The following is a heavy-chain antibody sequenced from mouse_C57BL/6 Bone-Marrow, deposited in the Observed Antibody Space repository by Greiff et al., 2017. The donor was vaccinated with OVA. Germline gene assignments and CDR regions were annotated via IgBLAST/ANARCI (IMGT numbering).Heavy chain of an antibody. CDR3: TRGYSNYYAMDY. Sequence: VKVVESGAELVRPGASVTLSCKASGYTFTDYEMHWVKQTPVHGLEWIGAIDPETGGTAYNQKFKGKALLTADKSSSTAYMELRSLTSEDSAVYYCTRGYSNYYAMDYWGQGTSVTVSS. V-gene: IGHV1-15*01. CDR1: GYTFTDYE. J-gene: IGHJ4*01. CDR2: IDPETGGT. D-gene: IGHD2-5*01.